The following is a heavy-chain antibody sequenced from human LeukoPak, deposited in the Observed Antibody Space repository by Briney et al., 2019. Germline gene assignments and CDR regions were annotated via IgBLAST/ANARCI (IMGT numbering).Heavy chain of an antibody. V-gene: IGHV3-23*01. CDR3: AKDRRIFDY. Sequence: GGSLRLSCAASGFTVSSNYMSWVRQAPGKGLEWVSVISGSGGSTYYADSVKGRFTISRDNSKNTLYLQMNSLRAEDTAVYYCAKDRRIFDYWGQGTLVTVSS. CDR1: GFTVSSNY. CDR2: ISGSGGST. J-gene: IGHJ4*02.